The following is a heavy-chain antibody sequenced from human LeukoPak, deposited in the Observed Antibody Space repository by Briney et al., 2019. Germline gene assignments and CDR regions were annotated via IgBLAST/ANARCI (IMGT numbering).Heavy chain of an antibody. CDR2: INGGGDAT. CDR3: AREPGRIAVFDY. CDR1: GFTFNNNA. V-gene: IGHV3-23*01. Sequence: GGSLRLSCATSGFTFNNNAMSWVRQAPGKGLEWVSAINGGGDATEYADSVKGRFTISRDNAKNSLYLQMNSLRAEDTAVYYCAREPGRIAVFDYWGQGTLVTVSS. J-gene: IGHJ4*02. D-gene: IGHD6-19*01.